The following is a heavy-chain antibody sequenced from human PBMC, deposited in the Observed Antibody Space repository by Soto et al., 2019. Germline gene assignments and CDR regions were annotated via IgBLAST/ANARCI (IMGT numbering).Heavy chain of an antibody. CDR1: GGSISSSSYY. CDR2: IYYSGST. J-gene: IGHJ5*02. CDR3: ARHVATRIQLWLPPNWFDP. Sequence: PSETLSHTYTVSGGSISSSSYYWGWIHQPPGKGLEWIGSIYYSGSTYYNPSLKSRVTISVDTSKNQFSLKLSSVTAADTAVYYCARHVATRIQLWLPPNWFDPWGQGTLVTVSS. V-gene: IGHV4-39*01. D-gene: IGHD5-18*01.